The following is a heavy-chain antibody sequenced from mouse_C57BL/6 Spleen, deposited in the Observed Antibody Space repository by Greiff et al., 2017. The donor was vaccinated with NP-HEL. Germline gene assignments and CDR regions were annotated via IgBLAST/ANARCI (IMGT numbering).Heavy chain of an antibody. CDR1: VFTFSSYG. V-gene: IGHV5-6*01. D-gene: IGHD1-1*01. Sequence: EVKLMESGGDLVKPGGSLKLSCAASVFTFSSYGMSWVRQTPDKRLEWVATISSGGSYTYYPDSVKGRFTISRDNAKNTLYLQMSSLKSEDTAMYYCAREGYYYGSSYGYFDYWGQGTTLTVSS. CDR3: AREGYYYGSSYGYFDY. CDR2: ISSGGSYT. J-gene: IGHJ2*01.